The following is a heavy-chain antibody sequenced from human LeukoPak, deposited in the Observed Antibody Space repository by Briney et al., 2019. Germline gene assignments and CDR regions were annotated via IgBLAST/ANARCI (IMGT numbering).Heavy chain of an antibody. CDR2: IYYSGST. CDR1: GGSISSSSYY. J-gene: IGHJ4*02. Sequence: SETLSLTCTVSGGSISSSSYYWGWIRQPPGKGLEWIGSIYYSGSTYYNPSLKSRVTISVDTSKNQFSLKLSSVTAADTAVYYCARQSLGTYYDFWSGYYLRHQGFDYWGQGTLVTVSS. D-gene: IGHD3-3*01. CDR3: ARQSLGTYYDFWSGYYLRHQGFDY. V-gene: IGHV4-39*01.